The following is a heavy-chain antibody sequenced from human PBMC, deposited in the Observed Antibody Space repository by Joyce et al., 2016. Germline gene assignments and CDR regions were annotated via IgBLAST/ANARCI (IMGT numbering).Heavy chain of an antibody. J-gene: IGHJ3*02. Sequence: QVLLVQSGAEVKKPGSSVKVSCKSSGGTFSSSAISWVRQAPGQGLEWMGGIIPVSPTTNYAQKCQGRVTITADNMELSSLRSDETAVYYCARAEYSSGTWAFDIWGQGTMVTVSS. CDR2: IIPVSPTT. CDR3: ARAEYSSGTWAFDI. V-gene: IGHV1-69*06. CDR1: GGTFSSSA. D-gene: IGHD6-19*01.